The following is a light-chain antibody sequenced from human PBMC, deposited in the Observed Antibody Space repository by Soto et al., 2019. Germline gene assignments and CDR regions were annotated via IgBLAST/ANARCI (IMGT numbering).Light chain of an antibody. V-gene: IGKV3-20*01. CDR3: QQYAKAPLT. CDR2: AAS. CDR1: QIVNNNY. Sequence: EIVLTHSLGTLSLSPGERATLSCRASQIVNNNYLAWYKQKPGQAHRLVIYAASSRATGVPDRFSGSGSGTDFTLTSSRLEHEDFAVYYCQQYAKAPLTFGQGTKVEIK. J-gene: IGKJ1*01.